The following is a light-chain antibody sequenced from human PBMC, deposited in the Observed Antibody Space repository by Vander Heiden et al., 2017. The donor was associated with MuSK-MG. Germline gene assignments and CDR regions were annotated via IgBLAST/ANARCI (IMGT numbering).Light chain of an antibody. CDR1: QGISTD. CDR3: QQLKSYTYT. V-gene: IGKV1-9*01. J-gene: IGKJ2*01. Sequence: DTQLTQSPSFLSASVGDSVTITCRASQGISTDLAWYQQKPGKAPELLIYAASTLQSGVPSSFSGSGSGTECTLTISSLQPEDFATYYCQQLKSYTYTFGQWTKLEIK. CDR2: AAS.